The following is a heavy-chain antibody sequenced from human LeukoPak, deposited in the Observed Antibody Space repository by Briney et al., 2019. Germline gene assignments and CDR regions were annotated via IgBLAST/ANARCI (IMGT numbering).Heavy chain of an antibody. CDR3: ARAHNFYDSGRGFDP. Sequence: PGGSLRLSCAVSGFTFSAYSMTWVRQAPGKGLEWVSSISSTSADIYYADSLKGRSTVSRDNARNSLYLQMNSLRAEDTALYYCARAHNFYDSGRGFDPWGPGTLVTVSS. D-gene: IGHD3-10*01. J-gene: IGHJ5*02. V-gene: IGHV3-21*01. CDR2: ISSTSADI. CDR1: GFTFSAYS.